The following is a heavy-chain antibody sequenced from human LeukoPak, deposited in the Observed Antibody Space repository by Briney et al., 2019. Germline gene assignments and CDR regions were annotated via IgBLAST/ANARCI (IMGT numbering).Heavy chain of an antibody. CDR2: INSDGCWT. CDR1: GSYW. Sequence: PGGSLRLSCAASGSYWMHWVRQAPGKGLVWVSHINSDGCWTSYADSVKGRFTISKDNAKNTVYLQMNNLRAEDTAVYYCVSFYETYWGRGTLVTVSS. CDR3: VSFYETY. J-gene: IGHJ4*02. V-gene: IGHV3-74*01. D-gene: IGHD2/OR15-2a*01.